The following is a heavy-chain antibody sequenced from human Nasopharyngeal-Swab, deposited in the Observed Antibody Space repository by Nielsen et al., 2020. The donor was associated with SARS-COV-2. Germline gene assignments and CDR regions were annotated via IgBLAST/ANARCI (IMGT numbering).Heavy chain of an antibody. CDR1: GGPFNGYY. Sequence: SETLSLTCAVYGGPFNGYYWSWIRQSPGKGLEWIGYIYRLGGTSYNPSLKSRVTISLDASNNQFSLRLSSVTAADTAMFYCARGTPFDYWGQGILVTVSS. V-gene: IGHV4-34*09. J-gene: IGHJ4*02. CDR3: ARGTPFDY. D-gene: IGHD1-1*01. CDR2: IYRLGGT.